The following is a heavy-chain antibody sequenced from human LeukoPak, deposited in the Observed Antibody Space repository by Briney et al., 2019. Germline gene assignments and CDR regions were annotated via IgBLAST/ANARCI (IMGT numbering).Heavy chain of an antibody. J-gene: IGHJ4*02. CDR3: AKEYGIGYCSGGSCYFPTYYYDSSGYYPTKALDY. Sequence: PGGSLRLSCAASGFTFSSYGMHWVRQAPGKGLEWVALIWYDGSNKYYADSVKGRFTISRDNSKNTLYLQMNSLRAEDTAVYYCAKEYGIGYCSGGSCYFPTYYYDSSGYYPTKALDYWGQGTLVTVSS. CDR2: IWYDGSNK. V-gene: IGHV3-30*02. D-gene: IGHD2-15*01. CDR1: GFTFSSYG.